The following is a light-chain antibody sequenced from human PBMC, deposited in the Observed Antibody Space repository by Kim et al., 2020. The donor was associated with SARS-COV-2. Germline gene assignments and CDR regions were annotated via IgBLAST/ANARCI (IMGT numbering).Light chain of an antibody. Sequence: NSYLAWYQQRPGQAPRLLVYGASSRATGVPDRFSGSGSGTDFTLTISRLEPDDFAVYYCHQYGSSPETFGQGTKVDIK. CDR1: NSY. V-gene: IGKV3-20*01. J-gene: IGKJ1*01. CDR2: GAS. CDR3: HQYGSSPET.